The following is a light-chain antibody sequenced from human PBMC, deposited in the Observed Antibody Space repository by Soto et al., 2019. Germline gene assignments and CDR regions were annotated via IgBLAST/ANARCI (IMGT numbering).Light chain of an antibody. Sequence: EVVLTQSPGALSLSPGERATLSFRASQSIGSSYLAWYQQKPGQAPSLLIYGASSRATGIPDRFSGGGSGTEFSLPIIRLDPEEFVVYYCQKYSSPPITFGQGTRLEIK. V-gene: IGKV3-20*01. CDR1: QSIGSSY. CDR3: QKYSSPPIT. J-gene: IGKJ5*01. CDR2: GAS.